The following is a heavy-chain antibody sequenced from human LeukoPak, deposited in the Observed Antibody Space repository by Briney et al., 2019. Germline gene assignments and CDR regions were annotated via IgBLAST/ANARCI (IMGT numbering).Heavy chain of an antibody. D-gene: IGHD6-19*01. J-gene: IGHJ4*02. Sequence: PSETLSLTCSVSGGSISSSSYYWSWIRQPPGKGLEWIGEINHSGSTNYNPSLKSRVTISVDTSKNQFSLKLSSVTAADTAVYYCARGPNSSGWYVVSWYFDYWGQGTLVTVSS. V-gene: IGHV4-39*07. CDR2: INHSGST. CDR1: GGSISSSSYY. CDR3: ARGPNSSGWYVVSWYFDY.